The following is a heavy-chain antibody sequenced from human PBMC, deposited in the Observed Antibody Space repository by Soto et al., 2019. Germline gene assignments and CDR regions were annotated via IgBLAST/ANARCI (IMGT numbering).Heavy chain of an antibody. Sequence: QVQLQESGPGLVKPSETLSLTCTVSGGSVSSGSYYWSWIRQPPGKGLEWIGYMYYSGSTNYNPSLTSRVTTSVDTPKNQFSLKLSSVTAADTAMYYCARGGRNSARDAFDIWGQGTMVTVSS. CDR1: GGSVSSGSYY. CDR2: MYYSGST. CDR3: ARGGRNSARDAFDI. J-gene: IGHJ3*02. V-gene: IGHV4-61*01. D-gene: IGHD4-4*01.